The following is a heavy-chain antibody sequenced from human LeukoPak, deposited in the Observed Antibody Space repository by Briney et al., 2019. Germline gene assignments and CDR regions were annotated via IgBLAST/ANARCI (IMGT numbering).Heavy chain of an antibody. CDR3: ARDGLAAATLHWCFDL. CDR2: ISWNSGSI. D-gene: IGHD2-15*01. J-gene: IGHJ2*01. CDR1: GFTFDDYA. Sequence: GGSLRLSCAASGFTFDDYAMHWVRQAPGKGLEWVSGISWNSGSIGYADSVKGRFTISRDNAKNSLYLQMNSLRAEDTAVYYCARDGLAAATLHWCFDLWGRGTLVTVSS. V-gene: IGHV3-9*01.